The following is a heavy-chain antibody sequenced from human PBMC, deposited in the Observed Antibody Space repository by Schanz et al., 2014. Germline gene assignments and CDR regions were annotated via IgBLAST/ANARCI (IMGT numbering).Heavy chain of an antibody. CDR2: INPNSGGT. J-gene: IGHJ3*01. D-gene: IGHD3-16*01. Sequence: QVQLLQSGAEVKKPGASVKVSCKASGYTFTGYYMHWVRQAPGQGLEWMGRINPNSGGTNYAQKFQGRVTITADKSTSTAYMDLSSVRSEDTAVYYCTRDRGALINHNDALDLWGQGTMVSVSS. CDR1: GYTFTGYY. V-gene: IGHV1-2*02. CDR3: TRDRGALINHNDALDL.